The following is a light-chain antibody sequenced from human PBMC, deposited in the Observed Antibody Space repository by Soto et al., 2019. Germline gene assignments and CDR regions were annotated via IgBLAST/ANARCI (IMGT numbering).Light chain of an antibody. Sequence: EIVMTQSPATLAVSPGERATLSCRASQSVSSNLAWYQQKPGQAPRLLIYGASTRATGIPARFSGSGSGTEFTLTISSLQSEDFAVYYWQQYNNWPPGTFGQGTKLESK. CDR2: GAS. V-gene: IGKV3-15*01. CDR1: QSVSSN. CDR3: QQYNNWPPGT. J-gene: IGKJ2*01.